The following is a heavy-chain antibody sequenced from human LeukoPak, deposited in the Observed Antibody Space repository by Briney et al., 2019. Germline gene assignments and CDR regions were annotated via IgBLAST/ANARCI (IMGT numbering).Heavy chain of an antibody. D-gene: IGHD1-26*01. V-gene: IGHV1-18*01. Sequence: GASVKVSCKASGYTFTSYGISWVRQAPGQGLEWMGWISAYNGNTNYAQKLQGRVTMTTDTSTSTAYVELRSLRSYDTAVYYCARVWELLENLGWFDPWGQGTLVTVSS. J-gene: IGHJ5*02. CDR3: ARVWELLENLGWFDP. CDR2: ISAYNGNT. CDR1: GYTFTSYG.